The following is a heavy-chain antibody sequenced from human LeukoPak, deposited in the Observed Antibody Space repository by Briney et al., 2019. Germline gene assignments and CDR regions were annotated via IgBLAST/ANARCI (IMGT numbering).Heavy chain of an antibody. V-gene: IGHV1-69*13. Sequence: ASVKVSCKASGGTFSSYAISWVRQAPGQGLEWMGGIIPIFGTANYAQKFQGRVTITADESTSTAYMELSSLRSEDTAVYYCARGNIVNRRGYSYGYYYYYGMDVWGQGTTVTVSS. CDR1: GGTFSSYA. J-gene: IGHJ6*02. CDR2: IIPIFGTA. CDR3: ARGNIVNRRGYSYGYYYYYGMDV. D-gene: IGHD5-18*01.